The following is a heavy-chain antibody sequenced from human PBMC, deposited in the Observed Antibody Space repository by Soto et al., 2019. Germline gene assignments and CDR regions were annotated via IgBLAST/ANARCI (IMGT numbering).Heavy chain of an antibody. CDR2: IYYSGST. Sequence: QVQLQESGPGLVKPSQTLSLTCTVSGGSISSGDYYWSWIRQPPGKGLEWIGYIYYSGSTYYNPSLKRRVTISVDTSKNQFSLKLCSVTAADTAVYYCARDRDCSGGSCFLHPKSYGMDVWGQGTTVTVSS. D-gene: IGHD2-15*01. CDR1: GGSISSGDYY. J-gene: IGHJ6*02. V-gene: IGHV4-30-4*01. CDR3: ARDRDCSGGSCFLHPKSYGMDV.